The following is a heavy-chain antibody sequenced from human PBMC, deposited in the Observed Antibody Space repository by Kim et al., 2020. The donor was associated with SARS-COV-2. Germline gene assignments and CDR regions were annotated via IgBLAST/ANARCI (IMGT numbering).Heavy chain of an antibody. CDR3: VKCQKWRMAAGLDY. J-gene: IGHJ4*02. V-gene: IGHV3-64D*06. D-gene: IGHD6-13*01. Sequence: ADSVKGRFTISRDNSKNTLYLQMSSLRAEDTAVYYCVKCQKWRMAAGLDYWGQGTLVTVSS.